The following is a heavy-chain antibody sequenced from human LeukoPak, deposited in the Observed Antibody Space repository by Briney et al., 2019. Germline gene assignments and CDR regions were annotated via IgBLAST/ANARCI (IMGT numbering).Heavy chain of an antibody. CDR3: ARGTGIVLMVYDPREYYFDY. V-gene: IGHV3-20*04. D-gene: IGHD2-8*01. CDR1: GFTFYDYG. Sequence: GGSLRLSCAASGFTFYDYGMSWVRHAPGKGLEWVSGINWNGGSTGYADSVKGRFTISRDNAKNSLYLQMNSLRAEDTALYYCARGTGIVLMVYDPREYYFDYWGQGTLVTVSS. CDR2: INWNGGST. J-gene: IGHJ4*02.